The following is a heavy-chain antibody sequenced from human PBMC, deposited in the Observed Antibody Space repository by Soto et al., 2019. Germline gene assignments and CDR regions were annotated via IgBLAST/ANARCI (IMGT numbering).Heavy chain of an antibody. V-gene: IGHV3-23*01. D-gene: IGHD3-22*01. Sequence: PGGSLRLSCAASGFTFSSYAMSWVRQAPGKGLEWVSAISGSGGSTYYADSVKGRFTISRDNSKNTLYLQMNSLRAEDTAVYYCAKDLFSYYYDSSGPRNWFDPWGQGTLVTVSS. J-gene: IGHJ5*02. CDR3: AKDLFSYYYDSSGPRNWFDP. CDR2: ISGSGGST. CDR1: GFTFSSYA.